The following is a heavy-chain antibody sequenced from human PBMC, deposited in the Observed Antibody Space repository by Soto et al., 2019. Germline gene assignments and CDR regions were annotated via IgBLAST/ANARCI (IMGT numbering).Heavy chain of an antibody. CDR1: GGSINSSSYF. CDR2: IYYSGST. V-gene: IGHV4-39*01. CDR3: ARHYSSGSRNWFDP. D-gene: IGHD6-19*01. Sequence: SETLSLTCSVSGGSINSSSYFWGWVRQPPGKGLEWIGSIYYSGSTYYNPSLRSRVTISVDTSKNQFSLKLSSVTAADTAVFYCARHYSSGSRNWFDPWGPGTLVTVSS. J-gene: IGHJ5*02.